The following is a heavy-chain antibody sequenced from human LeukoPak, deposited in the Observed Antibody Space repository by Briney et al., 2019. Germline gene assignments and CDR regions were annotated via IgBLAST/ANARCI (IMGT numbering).Heavy chain of an antibody. CDR1: GFTFNTYV. CDR3: VRDKDGYNF. D-gene: IGHD5-24*01. CDR2: IDTDGKTT. J-gene: IGHJ4*02. Sequence: GGALRLSCAASGFTFNTYVMHWVRQAPGKGLVWVARIDTDGKTTTYADSVKGRFTISRDNAKNMLYLQMNSLRAEDTAVYYCVRDKDGYNFWGQGTLVSVSS. V-gene: IGHV3-74*01.